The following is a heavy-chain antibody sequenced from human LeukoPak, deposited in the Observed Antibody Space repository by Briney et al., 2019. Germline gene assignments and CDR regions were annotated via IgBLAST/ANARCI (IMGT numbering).Heavy chain of an antibody. CDR1: GGSISSYY. CDR3: ARLKCISTTCPSRYVMDV. CDR2: IYYSGST. Sequence: SETLSLTCSVAGGSISSYYWSWIRQPPGKGLEYIGYIYYSGSTNYNPSLKSRVTISVDTSKNQFSLNLTSVTAVDTAVYYCARLKCISTTCPSRYVMDVWGQGTTVTVSS. D-gene: IGHD2-2*01. J-gene: IGHJ6*02. V-gene: IGHV4-59*01.